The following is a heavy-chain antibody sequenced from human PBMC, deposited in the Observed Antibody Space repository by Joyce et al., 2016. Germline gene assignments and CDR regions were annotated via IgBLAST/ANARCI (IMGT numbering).Heavy chain of an antibody. CDR3: ARGHYDYVWGTYRYYFDY. J-gene: IGHJ4*02. Sequence: EVQLVESGGGLVKPGGSLRLSCAASGFTFSLYSINWVGQEPGEGLEWVSYISSSSSTIYYADSVKGRFTISRDNAKNSQYLQMNSLRAEDTAVYYCARGHYDYVWGTYRYYFDYWGQGTLVTVSS. CDR2: ISSSSSTI. D-gene: IGHD3-16*02. CDR1: GFTFSLYS. V-gene: IGHV3-48*04.